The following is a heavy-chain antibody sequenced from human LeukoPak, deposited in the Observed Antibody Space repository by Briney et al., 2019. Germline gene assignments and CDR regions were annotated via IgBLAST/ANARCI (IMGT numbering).Heavy chain of an antibody. Sequence: GGSLRLSCAACGFTFSSYAMHWVRQAPGKGLEFVSVISSNGGSTYYANSVKGRFTISRDNSKNTLYLQMGSLRAEDMAVYYCARDGYCSSTSCPWAYFDFWGQGTLVTVSS. CDR3: ARDGYCSSTSCPWAYFDF. D-gene: IGHD2-2*01. CDR1: GFTFSSYA. CDR2: ISSNGGST. V-gene: IGHV3-64*01. J-gene: IGHJ4*02.